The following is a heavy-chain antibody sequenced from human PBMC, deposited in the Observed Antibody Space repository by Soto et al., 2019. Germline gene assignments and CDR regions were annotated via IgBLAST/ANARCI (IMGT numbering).Heavy chain of an antibody. CDR3: ARDSRRLRYYYYGMDV. J-gene: IGHJ6*02. Sequence: PSETLSLTCTVSGGSISSGDYYWSWIRQPPGKGLEWIGYIYYSGSTYYNPSLKSRVTISVDTSKNQFSLKLSSVTAADTAVYYCARDSRRLRYYYYGMDVWGQGTTVTVSS. CDR1: GGSISSGDYY. V-gene: IGHV4-30-4*01. CDR2: IYYSGST.